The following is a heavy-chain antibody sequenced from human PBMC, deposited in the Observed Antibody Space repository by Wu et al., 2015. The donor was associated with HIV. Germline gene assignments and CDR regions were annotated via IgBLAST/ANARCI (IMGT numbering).Heavy chain of an antibody. Sequence: QVQLVQSGAEVKKPGASVKVSCKASRYTFTDYYIHWVRQAPGQGLEWMGWINPKNVDTNYAEKFQGRVTMTRDTSISTAYMELLRLTSDDTAVYFXARGQDQLAPKDYWYFDLWAVAPGHCLL. CDR2: INPKNVDT. D-gene: IGHD2-2*01. J-gene: IGHJ2*01. V-gene: IGHV1-2*02. CDR1: RYTFTDYY. CDR3: ARGQDQLAPKDYWYFDL.